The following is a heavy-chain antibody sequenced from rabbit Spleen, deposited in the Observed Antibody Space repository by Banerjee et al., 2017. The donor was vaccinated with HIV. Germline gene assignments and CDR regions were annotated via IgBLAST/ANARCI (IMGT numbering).Heavy chain of an antibody. J-gene: IGHJ4*01. V-gene: IGHV1S45*01. CDR2: IDTGSSGST. CDR1: GFSFSSSYW. CDR3: ARDLTSVVGWNFNL. D-gene: IGHD1-1*01. Sequence: QEQLEESGGDLVKPGASLTLTCTVSGFSFSSSYWICWVRQAPGKGLEWIACIDTGSSGSTYYASWAKGRFTISKASSTTVTLQMTSLTAADTATYFCARDLTSVVGWNFNLWGPGTLVTVS.